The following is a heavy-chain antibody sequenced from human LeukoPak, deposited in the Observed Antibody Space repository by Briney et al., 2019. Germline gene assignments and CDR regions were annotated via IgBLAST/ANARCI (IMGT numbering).Heavy chain of an antibody. J-gene: IGHJ6*03. D-gene: IGHD6-19*01. CDR3: AKGGNSGRTYYYYYMDV. CDR1: GFTFSSYG. CDR2: ISGSGGST. V-gene: IGHV3-23*01. Sequence: GGSLRLSSAASGFTFSSYGMSWVRQAPGEGLEWVSSISGSGGSTYYADSVKGRFTISRDSSKNTVYLQMNGLRAEDTAVYYCAKGGNSGRTYYYYYMDVWGKGTTVTVSS.